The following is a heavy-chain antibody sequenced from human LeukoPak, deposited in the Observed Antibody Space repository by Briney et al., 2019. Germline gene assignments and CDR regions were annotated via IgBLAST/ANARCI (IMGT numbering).Heavy chain of an antibody. J-gene: IGHJ3*02. CDR3: ARHVDTSMVTAGGAFDI. D-gene: IGHD5-18*01. CDR2: VSGGGDTK. Sequence: AAGSLRLSYAASGFTFSSYAMSWVRQAPGKGLERVSSVSGGGDTKYSADSVTGRFSIPIDNSKKTLYLQLNSLRAEDTAVYDCARHVDTSMVTAGGAFDIWGQGTLVTVSS. CDR1: GFTFSSYA. V-gene: IGHV3-23*01.